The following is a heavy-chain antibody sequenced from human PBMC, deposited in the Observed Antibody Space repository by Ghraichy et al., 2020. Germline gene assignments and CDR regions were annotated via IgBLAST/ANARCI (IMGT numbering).Heavy chain of an antibody. CDR3: ARDTSPAY. Sequence: GGSLRLSCAASGFTFSTYWMSWVRQAPGKGLQWVATIKQDGSETYYVDSVKGRFTVSRDNAKNSVYLQMNSLRAEDTAVYYCARDTSPAYWGQGTLVTVSS. CDR1: GFTFSTYW. V-gene: IGHV3-7*01. CDR2: IKQDGSET. J-gene: IGHJ4*02.